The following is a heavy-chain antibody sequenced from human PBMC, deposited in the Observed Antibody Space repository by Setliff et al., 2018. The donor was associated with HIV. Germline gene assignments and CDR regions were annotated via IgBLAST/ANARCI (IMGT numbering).Heavy chain of an antibody. CDR3: AREIRAGDYPPYNYYFYMDV. V-gene: IGHV3-21*01. Sequence: PGGSLRLSCAASGFTFSSSDMHWVRQATGKGLEWVSSISGSSSYWKYADSVKGRFTVSRDNAKNSLFLQMNSLRAEDTAVYYCAREIRAGDYPPYNYYFYMDVWGKGTTVTVSS. CDR2: ISGSSSYW. CDR1: GFTFSSSD. D-gene: IGHD4-17*01. J-gene: IGHJ6*03.